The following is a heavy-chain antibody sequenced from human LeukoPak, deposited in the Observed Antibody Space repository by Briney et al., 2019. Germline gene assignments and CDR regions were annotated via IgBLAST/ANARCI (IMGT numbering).Heavy chain of an antibody. CDR3: AGRHCSGGGCYFAGADPFDY. D-gene: IGHD2-15*01. J-gene: IGHJ4*02. Sequence: GGSLRLSSAASGFTVSSTYMSWVRQAPGKGLEWVSVIYSGGNIYYIESVKGRFTISRDTSKNTLYLQMNSLRAEDTAVYFCAGRHCSGGGCYFAGADPFDYWGQGTLVTVSS. CDR2: IYSGGNI. CDR1: GFTVSSTY. V-gene: IGHV3-53*01.